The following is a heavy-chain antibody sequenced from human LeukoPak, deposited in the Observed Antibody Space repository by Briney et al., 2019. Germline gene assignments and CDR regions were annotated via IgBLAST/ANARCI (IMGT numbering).Heavy chain of an antibody. CDR2: IFSTGST. D-gene: IGHD4-17*01. J-gene: IGHJ6*02. Sequence: QSSETLSLTCTVSGGSISRYYWSWIRQPPGKGLEWIGYIFSTGSTNCNPSLKSRVTISVDTSKNQFSLKLSSVTAADTAVYYCARSQTTVTTPYYYGLDVWGQGTTVTVSS. CDR3: ARSQTTVTTPYYYGLDV. CDR1: GGSISRYY. V-gene: IGHV4-59*08.